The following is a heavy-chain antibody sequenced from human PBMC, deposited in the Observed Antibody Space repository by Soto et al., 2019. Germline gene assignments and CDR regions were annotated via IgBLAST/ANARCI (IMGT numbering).Heavy chain of an antibody. D-gene: IGHD2-2*01. Sequence: EVQLLESGGGLVQPGGSLRLSCAASGFTFNKNAISWVRQAPGKGLAWVSAIGAYGDDTYYADSLKGRFTISRDNSQNSLYLQMIRLRDEDKAIYYCAKDLDLVVYFEHWGQGTLVTVSS. CDR2: IGAYGDDT. CDR3: AKDLDLVVYFEH. J-gene: IGHJ1*01. V-gene: IGHV3-23*01. CDR1: GFTFNKNA.